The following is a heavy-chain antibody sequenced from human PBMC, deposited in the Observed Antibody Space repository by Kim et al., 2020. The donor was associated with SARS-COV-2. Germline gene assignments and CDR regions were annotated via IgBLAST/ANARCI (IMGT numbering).Heavy chain of an antibody. CDR1: GFTFSSYW. CDR3: ASEAVLRYFDWLVGGYYFDY. D-gene: IGHD3-9*01. J-gene: IGHJ4*02. CDR2: IKQDGSEK. V-gene: IGHV3-7*01. Sequence: GGSLRLSCAASGFTFSSYWMSWVRQAPGEGLEWVANIKQDGSEKYYVDSVKGRFTISRDNAKNSLYLQMNSLRAEDTAVYYCASEAVLRYFDWLVGGYYFDYWGQGTLVTVSS.